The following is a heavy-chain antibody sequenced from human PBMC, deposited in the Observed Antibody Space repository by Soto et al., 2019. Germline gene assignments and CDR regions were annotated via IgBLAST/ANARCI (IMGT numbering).Heavy chain of an antibody. D-gene: IGHD2-2*02. J-gene: IGHJ6*02. CDR3: ARGYCSSTSCYTGSYYGMDV. Sequence: PGGSLRLSCAASGFTFSDYYMSWIRQAPGKGLEWVSYISSSSSYTNYADSVKGRFTISRDNAKNSLYLQMNSLRAEDTAVYHCARGYCSSTSCYTGSYYGMDVWGQGTTVTVSS. CDR1: GFTFSDYY. V-gene: IGHV3-11*06. CDR2: ISSSSSYT.